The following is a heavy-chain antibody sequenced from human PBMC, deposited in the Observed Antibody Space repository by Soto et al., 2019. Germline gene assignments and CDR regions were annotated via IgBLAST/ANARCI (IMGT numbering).Heavy chain of an antibody. Sequence: QLQLQESGSGLVKPSQTLSLTCAVSGGSISSGGYSWSWIRQPPGKGLEWIGYIYHSGSTYYNPSLKSRVTISVARSKNQFSLKLSSVTAADTAVYYCARAGSETEWYFDLWGRGTLVTVSS. D-gene: IGHD3-10*01. CDR2: IYHSGST. CDR1: GGSISSGGYS. V-gene: IGHV4-30-2*01. J-gene: IGHJ2*01. CDR3: ARAGSETEWYFDL.